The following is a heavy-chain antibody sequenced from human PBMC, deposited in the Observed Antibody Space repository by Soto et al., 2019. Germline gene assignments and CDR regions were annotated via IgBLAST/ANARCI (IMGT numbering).Heavy chain of an antibody. V-gene: IGHV3-33*01. Sequence: PGGSLRLSCAASGFTFSSYGMHWVRQSPGKGLEWVAVIWYDGSNKYYADSVKGRFTISRDNSKNTLYLQMNSLRAEDTAVYYCAREDIVVVPAAIGRYYYGMDGWGQGTTVTVSS. D-gene: IGHD2-2*02. CDR3: AREDIVVVPAAIGRYYYGMDG. CDR2: IWYDGSNK. CDR1: GFTFSSYG. J-gene: IGHJ6*02.